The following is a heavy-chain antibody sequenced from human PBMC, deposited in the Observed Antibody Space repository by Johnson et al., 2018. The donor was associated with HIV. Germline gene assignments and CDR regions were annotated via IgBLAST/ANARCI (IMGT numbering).Heavy chain of an antibody. V-gene: IGHV3-30*04. CDR3: ARDDGGGGDAFDI. J-gene: IGHJ3*02. CDR1: GFTFSSYA. Sequence: QVQLVESGGGVVQPGRSLRLSCAASGFTFSSYAMHWVRQATGKGLEWVAVISYDGSNQYYADSVKGRFTISRDNSKNTLYLQMNSLRAEDTAVYYCARDDGGGGDAFDIWGQGTMVTVSS. CDR2: ISYDGSNQ. D-gene: IGHD2-15*01.